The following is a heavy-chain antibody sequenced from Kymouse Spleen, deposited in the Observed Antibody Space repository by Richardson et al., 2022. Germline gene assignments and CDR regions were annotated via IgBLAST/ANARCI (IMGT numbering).Heavy chain of an antibody. J-gene: IGHJ5*02. CDR3: ARDQIAVALNWFDP. Sequence: QVQLVESGGGVVQPGRSLRLSCAASGFTFSSYGMHWVRQAPGKGLEWVAVIWYDGSNKYYADSVKGRFTISRDNSKNTLYLQMNSLRAEDTAVYYCARDQIAVALNWFDPWGQGTLVTVSS. CDR2: IWYDGSNK. D-gene: IGHD6-19*01. V-gene: IGHV3-33*01. CDR1: GFTFSSYG.